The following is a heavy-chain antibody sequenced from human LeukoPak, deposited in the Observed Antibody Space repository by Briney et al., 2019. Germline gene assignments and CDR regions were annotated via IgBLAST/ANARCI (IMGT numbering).Heavy chain of an antibody. Sequence: GGSLRLSCAASGFTVSSNYMSWVRQAPGKWLEWVSVIYSGGSTYYADSVKGRFSISRDNSKNTLYLQMNRLRPEDTAVYYCARDYSSSEGGFFDPWGQGALVTVSS. D-gene: IGHD6-6*01. J-gene: IGHJ5*02. CDR1: GFTVSSNY. V-gene: IGHV3-66*02. CDR2: IYSGGST. CDR3: ARDYSSSEGGFFDP.